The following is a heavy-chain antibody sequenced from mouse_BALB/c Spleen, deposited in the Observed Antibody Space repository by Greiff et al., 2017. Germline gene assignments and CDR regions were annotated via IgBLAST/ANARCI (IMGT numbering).Heavy chain of an antibody. Sequence: EVMLVESGGGLVKPGGSLKLSCAASGFTFSSYAMSWVRQSPEKRLEWVAEISSGGSYTYYPDTVTGRFTISRDNAKNTLYLEMSSLRSEDTAMYYCARGGYYGNYFDYWGQGTTRTVSS. J-gene: IGHJ2*01. CDR1: GFTFSSYA. CDR2: ISSGGSYT. V-gene: IGHV5-9-4*01. D-gene: IGHD2-1*01. CDR3: ARGGYYGNYFDY.